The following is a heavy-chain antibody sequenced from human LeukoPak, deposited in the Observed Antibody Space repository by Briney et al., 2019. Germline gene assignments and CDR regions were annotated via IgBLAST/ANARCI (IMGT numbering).Heavy chain of an antibody. CDR1: GYTFTGYY. V-gene: IGHV1-2*02. CDR3: ASSTQYYYDSSGQYYFDY. Sequence: ASVKVSCKASGYTFTGYYMHWVRQAPGQGLEGMGGINPNSGGTTYAQKFQGRVTMTRDKSISTAYMELSRLRSDDTAVYYCASSTQYYYDSSGQYYFDYWGPGTLVTVSS. CDR2: INPNSGGT. J-gene: IGHJ4*02. D-gene: IGHD3-22*01.